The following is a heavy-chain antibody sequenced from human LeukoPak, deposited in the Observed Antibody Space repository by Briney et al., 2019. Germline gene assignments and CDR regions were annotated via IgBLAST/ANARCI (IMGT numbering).Heavy chain of an antibody. CDR1: GYTFTNYD. V-gene: IGHV1-8*01. J-gene: IGHJ5*02. D-gene: IGHD2-2*02. Sequence: ASVKVSCKASGYTFTNYDINWVRQATGQGLEWMGWMNPNSGNTGYAQKFQGRVTMTRSTSISTAYMELSSLRSEDTAVYYCARGGPLDCSSTSCYNGFDPWGQGTLVTVSS. CDR3: ARGGPLDCSSTSCYNGFDP. CDR2: MNPNSGNT.